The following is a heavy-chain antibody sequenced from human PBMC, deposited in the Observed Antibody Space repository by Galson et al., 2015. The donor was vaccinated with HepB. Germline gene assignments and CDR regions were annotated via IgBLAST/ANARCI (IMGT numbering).Heavy chain of an antibody. CDR3: AKDALRSSGWYYFDS. CDR2: ITDSGGTT. V-gene: IGHV3-23*01. CDR1: GFTFNTYA. J-gene: IGHJ4*02. D-gene: IGHD6-19*01. Sequence: SLRLSCAASGFTFNTYAMGWVRQAPGKGLEWVSGITDSGGTTYCADSVKGRFTISRDNSKNTLDLQMHSLRAGDTAVYYCAKDALRSSGWYYFDSWGQGTLVTASS.